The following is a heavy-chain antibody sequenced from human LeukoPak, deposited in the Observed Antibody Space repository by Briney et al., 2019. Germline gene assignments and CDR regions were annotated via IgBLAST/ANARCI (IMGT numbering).Heavy chain of an antibody. CDR2: IYTSGST. J-gene: IGHJ6*03. D-gene: IGHD2-2*01. Sequence: PSETLSHTCTVSGGSLSSGSYYWSWIRQPAGKGLEWIGRIYTSGSTNYNPSLKSRVTISVDTSKNQFSLKLSSVTAADTAVYYCARVGCSSTSCSLPYYYYYMDVWGKGTTVTVSS. CDR3: ARVGCSSTSCSLPYYYYYMDV. CDR1: GGSLSSGSYY. V-gene: IGHV4-61*02.